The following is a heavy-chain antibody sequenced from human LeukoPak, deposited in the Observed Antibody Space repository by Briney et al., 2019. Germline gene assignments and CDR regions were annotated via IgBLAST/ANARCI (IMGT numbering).Heavy chain of an antibody. Sequence: GRSLRLSCVASGFTFDDYGMFWVRQTPGKGLEWVSGISWNSGIIVYADSVKGRFTISRDNAKNSLYLQMNSLRAEDTAVYYCARVPGDYWGQGTLVTVSS. CDR2: ISWNSGII. D-gene: IGHD1-14*01. J-gene: IGHJ4*02. CDR3: ARVPGDY. V-gene: IGHV3-9*01. CDR1: GFTFDDYG.